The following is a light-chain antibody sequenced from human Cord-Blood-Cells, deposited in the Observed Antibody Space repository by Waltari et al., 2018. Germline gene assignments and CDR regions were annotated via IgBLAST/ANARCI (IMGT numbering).Light chain of an antibody. V-gene: IGKV1-39*01. CDR3: QQSYSTPYT. CDR2: AAS. J-gene: IGKJ2*01. Sequence: DIQMNQYPSSLSASVENSVPITCRASQSISSYLNWYQQKPGKAPKLLIYAASSLQSGVPSRFSGSGSGTDFTLTISSLQPEDFATYYCQQSYSTPYTFGQGTKLEIK. CDR1: QSISSY.